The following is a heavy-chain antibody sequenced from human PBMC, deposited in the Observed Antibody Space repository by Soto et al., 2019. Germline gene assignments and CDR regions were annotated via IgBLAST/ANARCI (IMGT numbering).Heavy chain of an antibody. Sequence: QVQLVESGGGVVQPGRSLRLSCAASGFTFSSYAMHWVRQAPGKGLEWVAVISYDGGNKYYADSVKGRFTISRDNSKNMLYLQMNSLRAEDTAVYYWARDGAYDYGDYVPFDYWGQGTLVTVSS. J-gene: IGHJ4*02. CDR2: ISYDGGNK. V-gene: IGHV3-30-3*01. CDR3: ARDGAYDYGDYVPFDY. CDR1: GFTFSSYA. D-gene: IGHD4-17*01.